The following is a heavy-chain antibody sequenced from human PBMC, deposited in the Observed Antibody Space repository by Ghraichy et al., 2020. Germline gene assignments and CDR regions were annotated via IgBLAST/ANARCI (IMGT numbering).Heavy chain of an antibody. CDR2: IYYSGST. Sequence: SETLSLTCTVSGGSISSYYWSWIRQPPGKGLEWIGYIYYSGSTNYNPSLKSRVTISVDTSKNQFSLKLSSVTAADTAVYYCARGDSSGWYYFDYWGQGALVTVSS. V-gene: IGHV4-59*01. CDR3: ARGDSSGWYYFDY. CDR1: GGSISSYY. D-gene: IGHD6-19*01. J-gene: IGHJ4*02.